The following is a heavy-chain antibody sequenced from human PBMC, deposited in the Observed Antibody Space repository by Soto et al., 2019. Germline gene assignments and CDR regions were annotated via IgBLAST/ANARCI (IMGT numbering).Heavy chain of an antibody. CDR1: GFTFSSYA. Sequence: GGSLRLSCAASGFTFSSYAMSWVRQAPGKGLEWVSAISGSGGSTYYADSVKGRFTISRDNSKSTLYLQMNSLRAEDTAVYYCAKDLSWIPQLDYWGQGTLVTVSS. J-gene: IGHJ4*02. CDR3: AKDLSWIPQLDY. CDR2: ISGSGGST. D-gene: IGHD5-18*01. V-gene: IGHV3-23*01.